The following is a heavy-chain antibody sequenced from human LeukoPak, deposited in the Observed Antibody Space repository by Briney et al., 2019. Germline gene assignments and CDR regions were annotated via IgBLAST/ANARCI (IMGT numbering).Heavy chain of an antibody. D-gene: IGHD6-6*01. CDR3: AKDSSIAALVVPFDY. J-gene: IGHJ4*02. CDR2: ISSSGSTI. Sequence: GGSLRLSCAASGFTFSDYYMSWIRQAPGKGLEWVSYISSSGSTIYYADSVKGRFTISRDNAKNTLYLQMDSLRAEDTAVYYCAKDSSIAALVVPFDYWGQGTLVTVSS. V-gene: IGHV3-11*01. CDR1: GFTFSDYY.